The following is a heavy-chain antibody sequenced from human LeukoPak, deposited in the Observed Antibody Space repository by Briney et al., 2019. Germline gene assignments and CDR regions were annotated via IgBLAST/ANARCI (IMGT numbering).Heavy chain of an antibody. CDR1: GFTFSDYY. CDR3: ARVHITMIGLPFDY. Sequence: GGSLRLSCAASGFTFSDYYMSWIRQAPGKGLEWVSYISSSGSTMYYADSVKGRFTISRDNAKNSLYLQMNSLRAEDTAVYYCARVHITMIGLPFDYWGQGTLVTVSS. CDR2: ISSSGSTM. J-gene: IGHJ4*02. V-gene: IGHV3-11*04. D-gene: IGHD3-22*01.